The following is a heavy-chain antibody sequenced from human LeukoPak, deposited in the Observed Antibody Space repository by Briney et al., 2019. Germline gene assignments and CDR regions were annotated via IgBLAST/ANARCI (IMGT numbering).Heavy chain of an antibody. CDR2: IYYSAST. CDR1: GGSISGYY. D-gene: IGHD4-11*01. Sequence: NSSETLSLNCTVSGGSISGYYWRWIRQPPGQGLEWIGYIYYSASTNSNTSLNSHATISVNTSKDQFSLKLSSVAAADTAVYYCARGDYSNYLPHYYYDYMDVWGKGTTVTVSS. CDR3: ARGDYSNYLPHYYYDYMDV. J-gene: IGHJ6*03. V-gene: IGHV4-59*12.